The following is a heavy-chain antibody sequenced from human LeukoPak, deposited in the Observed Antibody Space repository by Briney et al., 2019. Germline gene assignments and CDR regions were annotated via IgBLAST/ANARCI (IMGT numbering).Heavy chain of an antibody. CDR3: AREVRVTTVLDY. CDR2: ISSSSSYI. J-gene: IGHJ4*02. V-gene: IGHV3-21*06. Sequence: GESLRLSCAASGFTFSTYRMNWVRKAPGQGLGWVSSISSSSSYIYYADSVNGRFTISRDNAKNSLFLQMNSLRAEDTAVYYCAREVRVTTVLDYWGQGTQVTVFS. D-gene: IGHD4-17*01. CDR1: GFTFSTYR.